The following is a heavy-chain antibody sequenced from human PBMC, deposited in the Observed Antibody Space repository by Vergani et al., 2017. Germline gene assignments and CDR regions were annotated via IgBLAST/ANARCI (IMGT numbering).Heavy chain of an antibody. V-gene: IGHV3-23*01. CDR1: GFTFSSYA. D-gene: IGHD6-6*01. Sequence: EVQLLESGGGLVQPGGSLRLSCAASGFTFSSYAMSWVRQARGKGLQWVSAISGSGGSTYYADSVKGRFTISRDNSKNTLYLQMNSLRAEDTAVYYCAKDSRQLGSVDYWGQGTLVTVSS. CDR2: ISGSGGST. J-gene: IGHJ4*02. CDR3: AKDSRQLGSVDY.